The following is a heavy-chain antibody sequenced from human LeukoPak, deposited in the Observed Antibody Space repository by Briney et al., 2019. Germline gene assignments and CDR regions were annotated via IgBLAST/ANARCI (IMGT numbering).Heavy chain of an antibody. CDR2: SSGSGDST. J-gene: IGHJ4*02. CDR1: GFTFSSYV. Sequence: GGSLRLSCAASGFTFSSYVLTWVRQAPGKGLDWVSTSSGSGDSTYYADSVKGRFTISRDNSKNTLYLQMNSLRAEDTAVYYCAKVILRYFDWPIPHCFDYWGQGTLVTVSS. V-gene: IGHV3-23*01. CDR3: AKVILRYFDWPIPHCFDY. D-gene: IGHD3-9*01.